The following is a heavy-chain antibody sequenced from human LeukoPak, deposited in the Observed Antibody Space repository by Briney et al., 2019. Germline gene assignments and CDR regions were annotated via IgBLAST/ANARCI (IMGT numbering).Heavy chain of an antibody. V-gene: IGHV3-7*04. CDR2: IKQDGSKK. J-gene: IGHJ4*02. CDR3: TRVGYIDEGIDY. D-gene: IGHD5-24*01. Sequence: GGSLRLSCIASGFTFSNDWMTWVRQAPGKGLEWVANIKQDGSKKSYVDSVKGRFTISRDNAKNSLYLQMNSLRAEDTAIYYCTRVGYIDEGIDYWGQGTLVTVSS. CDR1: GFTFSNDW.